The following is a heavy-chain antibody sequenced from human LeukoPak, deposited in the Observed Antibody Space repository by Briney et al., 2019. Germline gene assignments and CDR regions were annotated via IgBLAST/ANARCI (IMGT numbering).Heavy chain of an antibody. V-gene: IGHV3-23*01. CDR1: GLTFSSYA. CDR2: ISGSGGST. CDR3: AAQWLLHGAFDI. Sequence: GGSLRLSCAASGLTFSSYAMSWVRQAPGKGLEWVSAISGSGGSTYYADSVKGRFTISRDNSKNTLYLQMDSLRAEDTAVYYCAAQWLLHGAFDIWGQGTMVTVSS. J-gene: IGHJ3*02. D-gene: IGHD6-19*01.